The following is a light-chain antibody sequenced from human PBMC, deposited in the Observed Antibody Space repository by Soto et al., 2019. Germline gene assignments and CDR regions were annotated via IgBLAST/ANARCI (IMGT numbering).Light chain of an antibody. J-gene: IGLJ3*02. CDR2: GNT. CDR3: QSYDSSLSGRV. CDR1: SSNIGADYG. V-gene: IGLV1-40*01. Sequence: QAVVTQPPSVSGAPGQRVTISCTGRSSNIGADYGVHWYQQVPGTAPKLLIYGNTNRPSGVPDRFSGSKSGTSASLAITGLQAEDEADYYCQSYDSSLSGRVFGGGTKVTVL.